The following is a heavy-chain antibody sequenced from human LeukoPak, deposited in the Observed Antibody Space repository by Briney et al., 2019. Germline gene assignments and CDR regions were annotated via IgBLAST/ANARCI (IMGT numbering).Heavy chain of an antibody. CDR2: IGTTGSIT. CDR3: ARNAYRSSWYLDY. CDR1: GFTFSSYE. V-gene: IGHV3-48*03. Sequence: GGTLRLSCAASGFTFSSYEMNWVRQAPGQGLEWISYIGTTGSITYYADSVRGRFTISRDNHKNSLYLQMNSLRAEDTAVYYCARNAYRSSWYLDYWGQGTLVTVSS. J-gene: IGHJ4*02. D-gene: IGHD6-13*01.